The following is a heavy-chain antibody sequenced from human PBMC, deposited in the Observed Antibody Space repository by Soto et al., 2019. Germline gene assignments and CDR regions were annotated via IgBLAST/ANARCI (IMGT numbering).Heavy chain of an antibody. CDR2: IIPIFGTA. J-gene: IGHJ3*02. V-gene: IGHV1-69*12. Sequence: QVQLVQSGAEVKKPGSWGKVSCKASGGTFSSYPISWVGQAPGQGLGGWGGIIPIFGTANYAQKFQGRVTITADESTSTAYMELSSLRSEDTAVYYCARDVRYSGYEVDAFDIWGQGTMVTVSS. CDR1: GGTFSSYP. CDR3: ARDVRYSGYEVDAFDI. D-gene: IGHD5-12*01.